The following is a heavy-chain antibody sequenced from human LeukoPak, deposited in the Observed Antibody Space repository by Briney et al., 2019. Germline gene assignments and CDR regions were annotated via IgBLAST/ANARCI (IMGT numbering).Heavy chain of an antibody. CDR3: VKDRAALDS. D-gene: IGHD6-13*01. CDR2: ISYDGSNK. V-gene: IGHV3-30*18. J-gene: IGHJ4*02. Sequence: GGSLRLSCAASGFTFSSYGMHWVHQAPGKGLEWMAVISYDGSNKYYADSVKGRFTISRDTSKNTLYLQMNSLRGEDTAVYYCVKDRAALDSWGQGTLVTVSS. CDR1: GFTFSSYG.